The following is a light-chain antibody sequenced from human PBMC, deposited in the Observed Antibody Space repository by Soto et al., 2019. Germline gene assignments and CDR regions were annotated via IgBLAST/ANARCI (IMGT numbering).Light chain of an antibody. CDR3: AAWDDSLNYV. J-gene: IGLJ1*01. Sequence: QSVLTQPPSASVTPGQSVTISWSGSSSKIGSNTVNWYQQLPGTAPKLLIYSNNQRPSGVPDRFSGSKSGTSASLAISGLQSEDEADYYCAAWDDSLNYVFGTGTKLTVL. CDR1: SSKIGSNT. CDR2: SNN. V-gene: IGLV1-44*01.